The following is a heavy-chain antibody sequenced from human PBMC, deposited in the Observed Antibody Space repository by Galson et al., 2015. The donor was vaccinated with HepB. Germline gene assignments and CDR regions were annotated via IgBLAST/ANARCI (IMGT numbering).Heavy chain of an antibody. J-gene: IGHJ3*01. Sequence: CAISGDSVSRNGAAWNWIRQSPSRGLEWLGRTYYRSKWYYDYAVSVKSRIAINPDTSKNQFSLQLNSVTPEDTAMYYCAHGRANAFDVWGQGTMLTVAS. V-gene: IGHV6-1*01. D-gene: IGHD1-26*01. CDR3: AHGRANAFDV. CDR2: TYYRSKWYY. CDR1: GDSVSRNGAA.